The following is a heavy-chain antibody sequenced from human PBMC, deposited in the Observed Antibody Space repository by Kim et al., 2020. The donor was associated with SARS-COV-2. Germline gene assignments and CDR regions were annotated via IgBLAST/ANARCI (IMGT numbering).Heavy chain of an antibody. CDR2: IKQDGSEK. V-gene: IGHV3-7*01. CDR3: ARGPDGYNYRAFHVFDY. D-gene: IGHD5-12*01. Sequence: GGSLRLSCAASGFTFSSYWMSWVRQAPGKGLEWVANIKQDGSEKYYVDSVKGRFTISRDNAKNSLYLQMNSLRAEDTAVYYCARGPDGYNYRAFHVFDYWGQGTLVTVSS. J-gene: IGHJ4*02. CDR1: GFTFSSYW.